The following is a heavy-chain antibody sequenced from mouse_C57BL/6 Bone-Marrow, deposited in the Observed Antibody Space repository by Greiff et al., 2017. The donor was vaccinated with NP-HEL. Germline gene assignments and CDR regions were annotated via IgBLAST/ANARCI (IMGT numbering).Heavy chain of an antibody. CDR3: ARRYDGYYGGYFDV. D-gene: IGHD2-3*01. V-gene: IGHV5-17*01. Sequence: EVKLMESGGGLVKPGGSLKLSCAASGFTFSDYGMHWVRQAPEKGLEWVAYISSGSSTIYYADTVKGRFTISRDNAKNTLFLQMTSLRSEDTAMYYCARRYDGYYGGYFDVWGTGTTVTVSS. CDR1: GFTFSDYG. CDR2: ISSGSSTI. J-gene: IGHJ1*03.